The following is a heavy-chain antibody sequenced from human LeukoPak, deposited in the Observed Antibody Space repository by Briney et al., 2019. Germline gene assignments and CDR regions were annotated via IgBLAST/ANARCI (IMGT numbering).Heavy chain of an antibody. V-gene: IGHV3-23*01. CDR3: AILSSIAAPHDY. CDR1: GFTFNNYA. D-gene: IGHD6-6*01. CDR2: ISGSGGTT. J-gene: IGHJ4*02. Sequence: PGGSLRLSCAASGFTFNNYALTWVRQAPGKGLEWVSTISGSGGTTYYADSVKGRFTISRDNSKNTLYLQMNSLRAEDTAVYYCAILSSIAAPHDYWGQGTLVTVSS.